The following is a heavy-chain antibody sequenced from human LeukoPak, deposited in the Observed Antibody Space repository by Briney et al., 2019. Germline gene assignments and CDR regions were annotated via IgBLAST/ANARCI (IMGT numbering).Heavy chain of an antibody. CDR2: MNFNSGNT. Sequence: ASVKVSCKASGYIFPNYDINWVRQATGQGLEWMGWMNFNSGNTGYAQKFQGRVTMTTNTAISTVYMELSSLKSEDTAIYYCAKVGLGNTAIHIWGQGTMVTVSS. CDR3: AKVGLGNTAIHI. CDR1: GYIFPNYD. V-gene: IGHV1-8*01. D-gene: IGHD5-18*01. J-gene: IGHJ3*02.